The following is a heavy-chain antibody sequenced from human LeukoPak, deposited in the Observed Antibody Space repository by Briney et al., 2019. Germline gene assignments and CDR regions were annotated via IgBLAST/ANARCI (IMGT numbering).Heavy chain of an antibody. J-gene: IGHJ4*02. D-gene: IGHD6-19*01. CDR2: ISGSGGST. CDR1: GFTFSSYA. CDR3: AKDRGQWLVRYFDY. V-gene: IGHV3-23*01. Sequence: GGSLRLSCAASGFTFSSYAMSWVRQAPGKGLEWVSAISGSGGSTYYADSVKGRFTISRDNSENTLYLQMNSLRAEDTAVYYCAKDRGQWLVRYFDYWGQGTLVTVSS.